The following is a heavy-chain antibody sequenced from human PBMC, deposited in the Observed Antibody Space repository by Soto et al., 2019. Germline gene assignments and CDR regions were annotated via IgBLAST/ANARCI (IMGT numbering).Heavy chain of an antibody. CDR1: GFTFDDYA. V-gene: IGHV3-9*01. Sequence: EVQLVESGGGLVQPGRSLRLSCAASGFTFDDYAMHWVRQAPGKGLEWVSGISWNSGSIGYADSVKGRFTISRDNAKNALYLQMNNLRAEGTALYYCAKGLYSSSPGLDYWGQGTLVTVSS. D-gene: IGHD6-6*01. CDR3: AKGLYSSSPGLDY. CDR2: ISWNSGSI. J-gene: IGHJ4*02.